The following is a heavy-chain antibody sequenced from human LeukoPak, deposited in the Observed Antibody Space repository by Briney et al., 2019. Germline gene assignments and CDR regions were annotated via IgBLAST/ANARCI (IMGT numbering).Heavy chain of an antibody. J-gene: IGHJ4*02. CDR2: LIPAFQKA. V-gene: IGHV1-69*13. D-gene: IGHD6-25*01. CDR3: ARESEHVLAAAGNFDH. CDR1: GGTFNDFA. Sequence: SVKVSCKISGGTFNDFAISWVRQAPRQGLEWLGGLIPAFQKANYAQKFQGRVTITADESTSSAYLEITSLTSEDSAIYYCARESEHVLAAAGNFDHWGQGTLVTVSS.